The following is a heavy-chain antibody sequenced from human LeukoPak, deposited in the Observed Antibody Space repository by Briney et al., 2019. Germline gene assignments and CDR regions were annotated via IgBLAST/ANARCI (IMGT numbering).Heavy chain of an antibody. CDR2: INPNSGGT. D-gene: IGHD2-15*01. Sequence: ASVKVSCKASGYTFTGYFMHWVRQAPGQELEWMGWINPNSGGTNYAQKFQGRVTVTRDTSISTAYMELSWLRSDDTAVYYCAREANLDCSGGTCYSGGFDYWGQGTLVTVSS. CDR3: AREANLDCSGGTCYSGGFDY. CDR1: GYTFTGYF. V-gene: IGHV1-2*02. J-gene: IGHJ4*02.